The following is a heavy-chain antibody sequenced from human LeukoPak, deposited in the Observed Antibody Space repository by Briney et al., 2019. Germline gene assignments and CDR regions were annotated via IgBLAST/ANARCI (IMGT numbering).Heavy chain of an antibody. CDR2: HNWNGGST. Sequence: GGSLRLSCAASGFSFDGYGMSWVRQAPGKGLEWVSSHNWNGGSTYCADSVKGRFTISRDNAKNSLYLQMNSLRAEDTAVYYCSAGEGYYDSSDYYSAWAFNVWGQGTMVTVSS. D-gene: IGHD3-22*01. V-gene: IGHV3-20*04. CDR3: SAGEGYYDSSDYYSAWAFNV. J-gene: IGHJ3*01. CDR1: GFSFDGYG.